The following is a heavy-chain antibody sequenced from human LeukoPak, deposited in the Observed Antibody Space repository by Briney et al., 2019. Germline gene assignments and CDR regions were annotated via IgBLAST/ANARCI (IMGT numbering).Heavy chain of an antibody. CDR1: GGTFSSYA. Sequence: SVKVSCKASGGTFSSYAISWVRQAPGQGLEWMGGIIPIFDTVNYAQKFQGRVTITADTSTNIAYMELSSLRSEDTAVYYCARRITGTTSDSFDYWGQGTLVTVSS. CDR3: ARRITGTTSDSFDY. CDR2: IIPIFDTV. D-gene: IGHD1-20*01. J-gene: IGHJ4*02. V-gene: IGHV1-69*06.